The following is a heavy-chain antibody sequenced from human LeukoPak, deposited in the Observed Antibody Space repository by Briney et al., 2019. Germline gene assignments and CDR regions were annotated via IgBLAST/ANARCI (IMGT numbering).Heavy chain of an antibody. CDR3: AKRGPGSPESGKYYFDY. V-gene: IGHV3-23*01. CDR2: ISGSGGST. J-gene: IGHJ4*02. Sequence: GGSLRLSCAASGFTFSSYGMSWVRQAPGKGLEWVSAISGSGGSTYYADSVKGRFTISRDNSKNTLSLQMNSLRAEDTAVYYCAKRGPGSPESGKYYFDYWGQGTLVTVSS. CDR1: GFTFSSYG. D-gene: IGHD3-10*01.